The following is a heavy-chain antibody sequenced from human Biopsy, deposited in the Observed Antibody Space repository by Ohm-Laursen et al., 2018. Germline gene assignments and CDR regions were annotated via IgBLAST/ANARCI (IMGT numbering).Heavy chain of an antibody. CDR3: AKDQSGLRGINWYFDL. V-gene: IGHV3-30*18. Sequence: SLRLSCAASGFTFNNYGMQWVRQAPGKGLEWVAFIFYDGSNTYYADSVKGRFTISRDNSRDTLYLQMSSLRAEDTAVYYCAKDQSGLRGINWYFDLWGRGALVTVSS. CDR1: GFTFNNYG. D-gene: IGHD5/OR15-5a*01. J-gene: IGHJ2*01. CDR2: IFYDGSNT.